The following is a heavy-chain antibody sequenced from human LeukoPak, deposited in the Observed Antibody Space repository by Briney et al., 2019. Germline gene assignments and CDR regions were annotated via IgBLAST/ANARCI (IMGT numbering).Heavy chain of an antibody. CDR2: INHSGST. D-gene: IGHD3-10*01. V-gene: IGHV4-34*01. J-gene: IGHJ4*02. Sequence: SETLSLTCAVYGGSFSGYYWSWIRQPPGKGLEWIGEINHSGSTNYNPPLKSRVTISVDTSKNQFSLKLSSVTAADTAVYYCARGFHYYGSGSYFVYWGQGTLVTVSS. CDR3: ARGFHYYGSGSYFVY. CDR1: GGSFSGYY.